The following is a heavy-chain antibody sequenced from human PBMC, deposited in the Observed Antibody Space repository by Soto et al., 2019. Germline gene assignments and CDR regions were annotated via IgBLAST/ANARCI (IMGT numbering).Heavy chain of an antibody. CDR2: ISGSGGST. J-gene: IGHJ5*02. CDR1: GFTFSSYA. V-gene: IGHV3-23*01. CDR3: AKDHYYDFWSGYYTAGWFDP. D-gene: IGHD3-3*01. Sequence: HPGGSLRLSCAASGFTFSSYAMSWVRQAPGKGLEWVSAISGSGGSTYYADSVKGRFTISRDNSKNTLYLQMNSLRAEDTAVYYCAKDHYYDFWSGYYTAGWFDPWGQGTLVTVSA.